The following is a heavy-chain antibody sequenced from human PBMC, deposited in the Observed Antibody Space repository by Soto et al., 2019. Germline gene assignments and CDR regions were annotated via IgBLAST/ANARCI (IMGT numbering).Heavy chain of an antibody. V-gene: IGHV4-59*08. CDR1: GGSISSYY. CDR2: IYYSGST. D-gene: IGHD6-6*01. CDR3: ARRRISSSPHYMDV. J-gene: IGHJ6*03. Sequence: QVQLQESGPGLVKPSETLSLTCTVSGGSISSYYWSWIRQPPGKGLEWIGYIYYSGSTNYNPSLKSRVTISVDTSKNQVSLKPSSVTDADTAVYYCARRRISSSPHYMDVWGKGTTVTVSS.